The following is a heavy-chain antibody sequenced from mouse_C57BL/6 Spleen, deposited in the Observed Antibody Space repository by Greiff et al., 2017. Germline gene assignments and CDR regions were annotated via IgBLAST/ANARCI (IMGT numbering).Heavy chain of an antibody. CDR3: ARMYGSGYDWYFGG. CDR1: GYTFTSYW. J-gene: IGHJ1*03. D-gene: IGHD1-1*01. Sequence: VQLQQPGAELVKPGASVKLSCKASGYTFTSYWMHWVKQRPGQGLEWIGMIHPNSGSTNYNEKFKSKATLTVDKSSSTADMLLSSLTSEDSAVFDCARMYGSGYDWYFGGWGTGPTVTVYS. CDR2: IHPNSGST. V-gene: IGHV1-64*01.